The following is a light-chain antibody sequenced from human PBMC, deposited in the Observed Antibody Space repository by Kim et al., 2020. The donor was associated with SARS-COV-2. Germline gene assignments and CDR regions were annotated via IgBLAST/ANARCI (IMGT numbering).Light chain of an antibody. J-gene: IGKJ2*01. Sequence: IVMTQSPATLSVSPGERVTLSCRASQSVKNNLAWYQQRPGQAPRLLIYGASTRATGIPARFSGSGSGTEFTLTISSLQSEDFAVYYCQQYNNWPFYTFGQGTKLEI. CDR1: QSVKNN. CDR2: GAS. V-gene: IGKV3-15*01. CDR3: QQYNNWPFYT.